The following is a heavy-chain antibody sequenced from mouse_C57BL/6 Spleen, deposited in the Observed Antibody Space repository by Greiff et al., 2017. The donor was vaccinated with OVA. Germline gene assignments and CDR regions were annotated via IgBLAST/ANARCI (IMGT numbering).Heavy chain of an antibody. CDR3: ARWGGYYDYDRGYYCDY. D-gene: IGHD2-4*01. CDR1: GYTFTSYW. Sequence: VQLQQPGAELVKPGASVKMSCKASGYTFTSYWITWVKQRPGQGLEWIGDIYPGSGSTNYNEKFKSKATLTVDTSSSTAYMHLSSLTSEDSAVYYGARWGGYYDYDRGYYCDYWGQGTTLTVSS. V-gene: IGHV1-55*01. J-gene: IGHJ2*01. CDR2: IYPGSGST.